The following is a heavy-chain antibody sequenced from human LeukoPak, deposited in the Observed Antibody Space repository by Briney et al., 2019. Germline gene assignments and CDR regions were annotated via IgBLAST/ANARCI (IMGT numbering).Heavy chain of an antibody. V-gene: IGHV1-46*01. CDR1: GYTFTSYY. Sequence: ASVKVSCKASGYTFTSYYMHWVRQAPGQGLEWMGIINPSGGSTSYAQKFQGRVTMTRDTSTSTAYMELRSLRSDDTAVYYCAREIWGGIRAFDIWGQGTMVTVSS. CDR3: AREIWGGIRAFDI. CDR2: INPSGGST. D-gene: IGHD3-16*01. J-gene: IGHJ3*02.